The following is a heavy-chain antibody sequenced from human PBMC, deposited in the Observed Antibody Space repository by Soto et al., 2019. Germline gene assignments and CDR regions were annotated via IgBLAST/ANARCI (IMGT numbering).Heavy chain of an antibody. CDR1: GYTFSSYT. Sequence: ASVKVSCKTSGYTFSSYTIAWVRQAPGQGLEWLGWTSPDDGSTEYEQKFQGRVTMTADTLTNNAYMELRSLKYDDTAVYYCARVEAPFGESLHWGQGTPVTVSS. CDR2: TSPDDGST. CDR3: ARVEAPFGESLH. V-gene: IGHV1-18*01. D-gene: IGHD3-10*01. J-gene: IGHJ4*02.